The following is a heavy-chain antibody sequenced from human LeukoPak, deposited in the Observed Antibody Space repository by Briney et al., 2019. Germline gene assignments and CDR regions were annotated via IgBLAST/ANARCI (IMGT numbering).Heavy chain of an antibody. J-gene: IGHJ3*02. Sequence: SVKVSCKASGYTFTSYGISWVRQAPGQGLEWMGGIIPIFGTANYAQKFQGRVTITADESTSTAYMELSSLRSEDTAVYYCARGYGDFWSGYAFDIWGQGTMVTVSS. V-gene: IGHV1-69*13. D-gene: IGHD3-3*01. CDR2: IIPIFGTA. CDR1: GYTFTSYG. CDR3: ARGYGDFWSGYAFDI.